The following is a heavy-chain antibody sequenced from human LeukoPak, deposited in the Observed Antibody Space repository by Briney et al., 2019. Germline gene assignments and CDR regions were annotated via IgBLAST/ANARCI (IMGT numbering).Heavy chain of an antibody. Sequence: PSETLSLTCTVSGGSISSYYWSWIRQPPGKGLEWIGYIYYSGSTNYNPSLKSRVTTSVDTSKNQFSLTLSSVTAADTAVYYCARGVYIAAAQYGYWGQGTLVTVSS. CDR2: IYYSGST. CDR1: GGSISSYY. J-gene: IGHJ4*02. CDR3: ARGVYIAAAQYGY. V-gene: IGHV4-59*01. D-gene: IGHD6-13*01.